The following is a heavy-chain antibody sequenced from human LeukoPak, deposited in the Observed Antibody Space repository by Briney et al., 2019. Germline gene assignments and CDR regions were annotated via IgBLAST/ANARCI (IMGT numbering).Heavy chain of an antibody. V-gene: IGHV3-23*01. CDR3: AKCGVLSTYDAFDI. J-gene: IGHJ3*02. D-gene: IGHD4/OR15-4a*01. CDR1: GFSFSSDA. Sequence: GGSLRLSCAASGFSFSSDATSWVRQAPGKGLEWVSAISGSGGSTYYADSVKGRFTISRDNSKNTLYLQMNSLRAEDTAVYYCAKCGVLSTYDAFDIWGQGTMVTVSS. CDR2: ISGSGGST.